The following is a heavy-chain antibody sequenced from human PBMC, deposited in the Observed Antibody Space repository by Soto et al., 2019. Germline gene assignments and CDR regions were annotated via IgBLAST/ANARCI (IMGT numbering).Heavy chain of an antibody. D-gene: IGHD1-26*01. CDR1: GGSFSGYY. J-gene: IGHJ5*02. CDR2: INHSGST. CDR3: GRSPLGRGCPVGDCFDP. Sequence: SETLSLTCAVYGGSFSGYYWSWIRQPPGKGLEWIGEINHSGSTNYNPSLKRRVTISVDTSKNQFSLKLSSVTAADTAGYYCGRSPLGRGCPVGDCFDPWAQGPLVPFSS. V-gene: IGHV4-34*01.